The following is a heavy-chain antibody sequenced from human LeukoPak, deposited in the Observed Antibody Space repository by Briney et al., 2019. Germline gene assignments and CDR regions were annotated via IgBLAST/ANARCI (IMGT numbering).Heavy chain of an antibody. J-gene: IGHJ4*02. V-gene: IGHV3-53*01. CDR2: IYSGGST. Sequence: SGGSLRLSCAASGFTVSSNYMSWVRQAPGKGLEWVSVIYSGGSTYYADSVKGRFTISRDNSKNTLYLQMNSLRAEDTAVYYCARGRGVSYYYDSSGYYFDYWGQGTLVTVSS. D-gene: IGHD3-22*01. CDR1: GFTVSSNY. CDR3: ARGRGVSYYYDSSGYYFDY.